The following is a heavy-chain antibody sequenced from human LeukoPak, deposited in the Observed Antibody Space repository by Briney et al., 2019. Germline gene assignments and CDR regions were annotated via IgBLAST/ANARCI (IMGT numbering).Heavy chain of an antibody. CDR3: ATNPGGYCSSSSCYGEAP. CDR1: GGSFSGYY. CDR2: INHSGST. J-gene: IGHJ5*02. Sequence: PSETLSLTCAVYGGSFSGYYWSWIRQSPGKGLEWIGEINHSGSTNYNPSLKSRVTISVDTSRNQFSLKLSSVTAADTAVYYCATNPGGYCSSSSCYGEAPWGQGGLVTVSS. V-gene: IGHV4-34*01. D-gene: IGHD2-2*01.